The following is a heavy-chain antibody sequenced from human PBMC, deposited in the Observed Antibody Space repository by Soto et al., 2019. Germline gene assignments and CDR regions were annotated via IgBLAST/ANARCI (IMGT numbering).Heavy chain of an antibody. V-gene: IGHV4-4*02. J-gene: IGHJ4*02. CDR3: ARSSSSSDFVY. CDR2: IYHSGST. D-gene: IGHD6-6*01. CDR1: SGSISRSNW. Sequence: SETLSLTCAVSSGSISRSNWWRWVRQPPGKGLEGIGEIYHSGSTNYNPSLKSRVTISVDKSKNQFSLKLSSVTASVTAVYYCARSSSSSDFVYWGQGTLVTVSS.